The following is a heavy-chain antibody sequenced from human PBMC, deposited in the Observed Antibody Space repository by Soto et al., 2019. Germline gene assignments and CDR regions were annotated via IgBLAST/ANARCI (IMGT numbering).Heavy chain of an antibody. V-gene: IGHV4-4*07. CDR2: IYATGTT. CDR3: VRDGTKTLRDWFDP. CDR1: GASISGYY. D-gene: IGHD1-1*01. J-gene: IGHJ5*02. Sequence: SETLSLTCTVSGASISGYYWSWIRKSAGRGLEWIGRIYATGTTDYNPSLKSRVMMSVDTSKKQFSLRLRSVTAADTAVYYCVRDGTKTLRDWFDPWGQGISVTVSS.